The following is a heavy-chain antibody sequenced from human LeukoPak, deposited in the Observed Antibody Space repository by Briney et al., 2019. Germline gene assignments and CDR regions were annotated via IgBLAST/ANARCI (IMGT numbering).Heavy chain of an antibody. Sequence: KASETLSLTCTVSGGSISSGSYYWSWIRQPAGKGLEWIGRIYTSGYTNYNPSLKSRVTISVDTSKNQFSLKLSSVTAADTAVYYCARAYYYDSSGYLNINWFDPWGQGTLVTVSS. CDR2: IYTSGYT. V-gene: IGHV4-61*02. D-gene: IGHD3-22*01. J-gene: IGHJ5*02. CDR3: ARAYYYDSSGYLNINWFDP. CDR1: GGSISSGSYY.